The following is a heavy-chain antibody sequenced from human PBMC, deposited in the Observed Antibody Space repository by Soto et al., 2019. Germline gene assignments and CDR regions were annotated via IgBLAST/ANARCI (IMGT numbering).Heavy chain of an antibody. CDR3: ARGRNVVVPAAAFDI. J-gene: IGHJ3*02. Sequence: HPGGSLRLSCAASGFTFSSYAMHWVRQAPGKGLEYVSAISSNGGSTYYANSVKGRFTISRDNSKNTLYLQMGSLRAEDMAVYYCARGRNVVVPAAAFDIWGQGTMVTVSS. D-gene: IGHD2-2*01. V-gene: IGHV3-64*01. CDR1: GFTFSSYA. CDR2: ISSNGGST.